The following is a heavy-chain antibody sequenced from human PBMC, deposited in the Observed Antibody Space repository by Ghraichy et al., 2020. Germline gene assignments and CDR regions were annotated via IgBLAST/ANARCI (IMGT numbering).Heavy chain of an antibody. CDR2: IYYSGST. CDR3: ARHCSGGSCYSRDGMDV. D-gene: IGHD2-15*01. Sequence: TLSLTCTVSGGSISSNYYYWGWVRQTPGKGLEWIGSIYYSGSTYYNPSLKSRVMVFVDASKNQFSLRLYSVTAADTAVYYCARHCSGGSCYSRDGMDVWGQGTTVTVSS. J-gene: IGHJ6*02. V-gene: IGHV4-39*01. CDR1: GGSISSNYYY.